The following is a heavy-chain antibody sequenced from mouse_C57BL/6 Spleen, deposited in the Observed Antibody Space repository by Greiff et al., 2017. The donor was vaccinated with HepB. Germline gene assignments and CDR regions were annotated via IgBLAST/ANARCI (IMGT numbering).Heavy chain of an antibody. CDR1: GYTFTDYY. CDR3: ARFSPYYGNFFDY. D-gene: IGHD2-10*01. Sequence: DVKLQESGPVLVKPGASVKMSCKASGYTFTDYYMNWVKQSHGKSLEWIGVINPYNGGTSYNQKFKGKATLTVDKSSSTAYMELNSLTSEDSAVYYCARFSPYYGNFFDYWGQGTTLTVSS. J-gene: IGHJ2*01. CDR2: INPYNGGT. V-gene: IGHV1-19*01.